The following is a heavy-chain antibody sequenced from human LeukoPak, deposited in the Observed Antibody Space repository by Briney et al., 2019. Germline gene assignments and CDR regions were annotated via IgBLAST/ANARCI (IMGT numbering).Heavy chain of an antibody. CDR3: ARVSENYDFWSGLQAHY. CDR2: IYTSGST. J-gene: IGHJ4*02. CDR1: GGSISSGSYY. V-gene: IGHV4-61*02. D-gene: IGHD3-3*01. Sequence: KTSQTLSLTCTVSGGSISSGSYYGSWIRQPAGKGLEWIGRIYTSGSTTYNPSLKSRVTISVDTSKNQFSLKLSSVTAADTAVYYCARVSENYDFWSGLQAHYWGQGTLVTVSS.